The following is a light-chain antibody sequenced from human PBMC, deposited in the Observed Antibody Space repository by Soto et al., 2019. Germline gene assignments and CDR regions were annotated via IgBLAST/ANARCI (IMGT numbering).Light chain of an antibody. J-gene: IGKJ1*01. Sequence: DIHMTQSPSTLSASVGDRVTITCRASQSVRSWLAWYQQKPGRAPKFLIYDASSLESGVPSRFSGSGSGTEFTLTISNLQPDDFATYYCQQSYSSPPTFGQGTKVDIK. CDR3: QQSYSSPPT. CDR2: DAS. CDR1: QSVRSW. V-gene: IGKV1-5*01.